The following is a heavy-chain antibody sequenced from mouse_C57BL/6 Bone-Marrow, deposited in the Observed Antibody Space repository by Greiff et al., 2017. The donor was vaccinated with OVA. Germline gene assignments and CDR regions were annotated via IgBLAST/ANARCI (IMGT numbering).Heavy chain of an antibody. CDR2: IHPNSGST. J-gene: IGHJ4*01. V-gene: IGHV1-64*01. CDR1: GYTFTSYW. Sequence: QVQLQQSGAELVKPGASVKLSCKASGYTFTSYWMHWVKQRPGQGLEWIGMIHPNSGSTNYNEKFKSKATLTVDKSSSTAYMQLSSLTSEDSAVYYCARSPAYQGNAMDYWGQGTSVTVSS. CDR3: ARSPAYQGNAMDY. D-gene: IGHD2-10*01.